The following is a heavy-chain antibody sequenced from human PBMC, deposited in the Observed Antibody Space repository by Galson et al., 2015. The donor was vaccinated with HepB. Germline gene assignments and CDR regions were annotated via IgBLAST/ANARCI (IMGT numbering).Heavy chain of an antibody. V-gene: IGHV3-15*07. D-gene: IGHD1-7*01. Sequence: SLRLSCAASGFIFSSAWTNWVRQAPGRGLEWVGRIKSKRDGETTDYAAPVQGRFTILRDDSQNTLHLQMNSLRIEDTGVYYCTTGHTGTTHDGYWGQGTLVTVSS. J-gene: IGHJ4*02. CDR3: TTGHTGTTHDGY. CDR1: GFIFSSAW. CDR2: IKSKRDGETT.